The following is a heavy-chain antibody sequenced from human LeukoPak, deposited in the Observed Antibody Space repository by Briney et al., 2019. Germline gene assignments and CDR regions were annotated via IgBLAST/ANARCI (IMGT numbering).Heavy chain of an antibody. Sequence: WASVKVSCKASGYSFTSYYMNWVRQAPGQGLEWMGIINASGGSTSYAQKFQGRLTMTRDTSTRTVYMELSSLRSEDTAVYYCAKVGATRYYFDYWGQGTLVTVSS. D-gene: IGHD1-26*01. V-gene: IGHV1-46*01. CDR2: INASGGST. CDR1: GYSFTSYY. J-gene: IGHJ4*02. CDR3: AKVGATRYYFDY.